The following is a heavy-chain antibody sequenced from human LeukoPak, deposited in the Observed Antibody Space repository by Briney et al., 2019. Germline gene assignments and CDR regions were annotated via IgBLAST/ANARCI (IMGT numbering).Heavy chain of an antibody. V-gene: IGHV4-59*08. J-gene: IGHJ4*02. CDR3: VRLGDSTSRLYYFDY. D-gene: IGHD6-6*01. CDR1: GGSISSYY. CDR2: ISYSGST. Sequence: SETLSLTCTASGGSISSYYWSWIRQPPGKGLEWIGYISYSGSTYYNPSLKSRVTISVDTSKSQFSLKLSSVTAADTAVYYCVRLGDSTSRLYYFDYWGQGTLVTVSS.